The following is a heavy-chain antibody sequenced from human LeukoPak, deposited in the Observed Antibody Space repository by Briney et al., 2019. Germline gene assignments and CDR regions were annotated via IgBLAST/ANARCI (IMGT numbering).Heavy chain of an antibody. J-gene: IGHJ4*02. CDR2: ISSSSSYI. Sequence: PGGSLRLSCAASGFTFSSYSMNWVRQAPGKGLEWVSSISSSSSYIYYADSVKGRFTISRDNSKNTLYLQMNSLRAEDTAVYYCARNRLEQYFDYWGQGTLVTVSS. D-gene: IGHD6-19*01. CDR1: GFTFSSYS. V-gene: IGHV3-21*04. CDR3: ARNRLEQYFDY.